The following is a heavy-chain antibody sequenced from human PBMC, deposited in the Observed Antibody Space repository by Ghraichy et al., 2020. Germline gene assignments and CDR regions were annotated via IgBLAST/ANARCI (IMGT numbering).Heavy chain of an antibody. D-gene: IGHD2-21*01. J-gene: IGHJ6*02. Sequence: GGSLRLSCAASGFTFSSYWMHWVRQAPGKELVWVSRINSDGGSTTYADSVKGRFTISKDNAKNTLYLQMNSLRAEDTAVYYCVEDLVGGGFGAYGMDVWGQGTTVTVSS. CDR2: INSDGGST. V-gene: IGHV3-74*01. CDR3: VEDLVGGGFGAYGMDV. CDR1: GFTFSSYW.